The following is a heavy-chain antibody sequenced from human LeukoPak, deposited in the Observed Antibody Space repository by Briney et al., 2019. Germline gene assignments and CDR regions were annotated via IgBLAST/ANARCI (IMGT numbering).Heavy chain of an antibody. Sequence: SETLSLTCAVYGGSFSGYYWSWIRQPPGKGLEWIGEINHSGSTNYNPSLKSRVTMLVDTSKNQFSLKLSSVTAADTAVYYCARGKYCSGGSCSDYWGQGTLVTVSS. CDR3: ARGKYCSGGSCSDY. J-gene: IGHJ4*02. V-gene: IGHV4-34*01. CDR1: GGSFSGYY. D-gene: IGHD2-15*01. CDR2: INHSGST.